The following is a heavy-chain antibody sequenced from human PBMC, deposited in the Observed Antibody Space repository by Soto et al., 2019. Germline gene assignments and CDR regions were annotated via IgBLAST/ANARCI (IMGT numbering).Heavy chain of an antibody. Sequence: QVQLVQSGAEVKKPGSSVKVSCKASGGTFSSDAISWVRQAPGQGLEWMGGIIPIFGTANYAQKFQGRVTITADESTSTAYMELSSLRSEDPAVYYCAREGASGSHMGYWGQGTLVTVYS. CDR3: AREGASGSHMGY. D-gene: IGHD3-22*01. J-gene: IGHJ4*02. V-gene: IGHV1-69*01. CDR2: IIPIFGTA. CDR1: GGTFSSDA.